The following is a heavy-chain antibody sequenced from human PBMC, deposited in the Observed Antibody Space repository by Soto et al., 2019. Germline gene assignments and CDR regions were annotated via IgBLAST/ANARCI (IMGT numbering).Heavy chain of an antibody. Sequence: EVQVVESGGGSVQPGGSLRLSCAASGFSFSTFEMNWVRQAPGKGLEWLSYITGGGERVYYADSVKGRFTISRDNAKSSRYLQMSSLRAEDTAVYFCVGGGLPYFDYWGQGALVTVSS. J-gene: IGHJ4*01. CDR1: GFSFSTFE. CDR2: ITGGGERV. CDR3: VGGGLPYFDY. D-gene: IGHD2-21*01. V-gene: IGHV3-48*03.